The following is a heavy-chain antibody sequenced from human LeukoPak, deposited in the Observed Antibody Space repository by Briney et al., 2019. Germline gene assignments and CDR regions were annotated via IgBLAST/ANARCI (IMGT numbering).Heavy chain of an antibody. J-gene: IGHJ4*02. CDR2: IYYSGNT. V-gene: IGHV4-39*01. CDR3: ARGPSSGWSIDY. Sequence: SETLSLTCTVSGGSISNSNYYWGWVRQPPGKGLEWIGTIYYSGNTYYTPSLKSRVTISVDTSKNQFSLRLSSVTAADTAVYYCARGPSSGWSIDYWGQGTLVTVSS. D-gene: IGHD6-19*01. CDR1: GGSISNSNYY.